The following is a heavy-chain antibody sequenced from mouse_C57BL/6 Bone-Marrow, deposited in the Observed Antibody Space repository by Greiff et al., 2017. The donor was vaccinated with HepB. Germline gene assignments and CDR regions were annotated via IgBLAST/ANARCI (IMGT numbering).Heavy chain of an antibody. CDR3: AVYGNYDY. J-gene: IGHJ2*01. CDR2: IYPGDGDT. CDR1: GYAFSSSW. V-gene: IGHV1-82*01. Sequence: LVESGASVKISCKASGYAFSSSWMNWVKQRPGKGLEWIGRIYPGDGDTNYNGKFKGKATLTADKSSSTAYMQLSSLTSEDSAVYFCAVYGNYDYWGQGTTLTVSS. D-gene: IGHD2-1*01.